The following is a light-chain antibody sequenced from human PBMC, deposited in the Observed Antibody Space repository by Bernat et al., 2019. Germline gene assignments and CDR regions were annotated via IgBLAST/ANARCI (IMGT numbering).Light chain of an antibody. CDR1: QSSIGSY. CDR3: QQYDNTPPAYT. V-gene: IGKV3-20*01. CDR2: GAS. J-gene: IGKJ2*01. Sequence: EIVLTQSPGTLSLSPGERATLSCRASQSSIGSYLAWYQQKPGQAPRLLIYGASSRATGIPDRFSGSGSVTDFTLTISRLEPEDFAVYYCQQYDNTPPAYTFGQGTKLEIK.